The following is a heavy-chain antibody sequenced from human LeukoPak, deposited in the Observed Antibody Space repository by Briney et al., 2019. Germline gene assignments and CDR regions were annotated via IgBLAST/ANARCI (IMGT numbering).Heavy chain of an antibody. Sequence: SQTLSLTCAVYGGSFSGYYWSWIRHPPRGGLEWSGANSHSGTTHYTPSLNTRVTLSLDTTTNHFSHKLTSVTAAHTAVYFRAGGGIVAAADYWGQGTLVTVSS. CDR3: AGGGIVAAADY. D-gene: IGHD6-13*01. V-gene: IGHV4-34*01. J-gene: IGHJ4*02. CDR2: NSHSGTT. CDR1: GGSFSGYY.